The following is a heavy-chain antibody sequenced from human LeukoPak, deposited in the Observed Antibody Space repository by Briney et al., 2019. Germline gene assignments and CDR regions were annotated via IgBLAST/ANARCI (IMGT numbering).Heavy chain of an antibody. J-gene: IGHJ4*02. CDR3: ARVDDGSGSYEDY. CDR2: IIPIFGTA. D-gene: IGHD3-10*01. CDR1: GYTFTGYY. Sequence: SVKVSCKASGYTFTGYYMHWVRQAPGQGLEWMGGIIPIFGTANYAQKFQGRVTITADESTSTAYMELSSLRSEDTAVYYCARVDDGSGSYEDYWGQGTLVTVSS. V-gene: IGHV1-69*13.